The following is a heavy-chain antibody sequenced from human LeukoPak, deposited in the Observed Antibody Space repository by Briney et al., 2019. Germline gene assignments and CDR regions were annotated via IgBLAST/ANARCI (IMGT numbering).Heavy chain of an antibody. J-gene: IGHJ4*02. Sequence: GGCPRLSCSAAGFTFSIYAMHWVRQAPCKGLEWVAVISYDGSNKYYADSVKGRFTISRDNSKNTLYLQMNSLRAEDTAVYYCATANGGPFDYWGQGTLVTVSS. CDR3: ATANGGPFDY. V-gene: IGHV3-30*04. CDR2: ISYDGSNK. CDR1: GFTFSIYA. D-gene: IGHD1-1*01.